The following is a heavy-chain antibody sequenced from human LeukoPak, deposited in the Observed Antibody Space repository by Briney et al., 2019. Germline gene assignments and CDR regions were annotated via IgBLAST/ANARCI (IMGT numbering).Heavy chain of an antibody. V-gene: IGHV3-49*04. CDR1: GFTFGDYA. D-gene: IGHD4-17*01. CDR3: TQDYGDYSDAFDI. CDR2: IRSKAYGGTT. J-gene: IGHJ3*02. Sequence: GGSLRLSCTASGFTFGDYAMSWVRQAPGKGLEWVGFIRSKAYGGTTEYAASVKGRFTISRDDSKSIAYLQMNSLKTEDTAVYYCTQDYGDYSDAFDIWGQGTMVTVSS.